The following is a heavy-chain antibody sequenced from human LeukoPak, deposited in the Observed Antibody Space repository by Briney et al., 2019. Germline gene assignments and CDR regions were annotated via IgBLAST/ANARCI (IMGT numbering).Heavy chain of an antibody. D-gene: IGHD2-15*01. J-gene: IGHJ4*02. V-gene: IGHV3-23*01. Sequence: GGSLRLSCANSGFTFSSYAISWVRQAPGKGLEWVSAISGSGGSTYYADSVKGRFTISRDNSKNTLYLQMNSLRAEDTAVYYCAKTKLGYCSGGSCYSRHYRLDYWGQGTLVTVSS. CDR3: AKTKLGYCSGGSCYSRHYRLDY. CDR2: ISGSGGST. CDR1: GFTFSSYA.